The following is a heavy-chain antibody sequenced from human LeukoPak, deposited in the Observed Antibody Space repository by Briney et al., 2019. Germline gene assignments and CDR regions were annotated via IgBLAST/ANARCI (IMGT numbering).Heavy chain of an antibody. Sequence: PSETLSLTCTVSGVSISDSNYYWGWIRQPPGRGLEWIGNIYYRGNTFYSPSLKSRVTVSVDTSKNQFSLKLSSVTAADTAIYYCARQSTIAAAKIDPWGQGSLVTVSS. J-gene: IGHJ5*02. V-gene: IGHV4-39*01. CDR1: GVSISDSNYY. CDR3: ARQSTIAAAKIDP. CDR2: IYYRGNT. D-gene: IGHD6-25*01.